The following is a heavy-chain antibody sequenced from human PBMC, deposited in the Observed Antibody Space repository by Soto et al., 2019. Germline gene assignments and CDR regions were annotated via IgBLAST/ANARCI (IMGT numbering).Heavy chain of an antibody. J-gene: IGHJ4*02. CDR2: ISHSGRT. Sequence: PSETLSLTCAVYGGSFSGYYWSWIRQPPGKGLEWIGEISHSGRTNYNPSLKSRVTMSVDTSKNQFSLKLNSVAAADTAVYYCARGGPTYCRSSCSLLDYWGQGALVTVSS. CDR1: GGSFSGYY. V-gene: IGHV4-34*01. D-gene: IGHD2-2*01. CDR3: ARGGPTYCRSSCSLLDY.